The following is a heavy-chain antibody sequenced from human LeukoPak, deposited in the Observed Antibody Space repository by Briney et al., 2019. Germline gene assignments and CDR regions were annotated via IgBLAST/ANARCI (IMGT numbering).Heavy chain of an antibody. CDR1: GFTFSSYA. J-gene: IGHJ4*02. D-gene: IGHD3-3*01. Sequence: PGGSLGLSCAASGFTFSSYAMSWVRQAPGKGLEWVSAISGSGGSTYYADSVKGRFTISRDNSKNTLYLQMNSLRAEDTAVYYCAKEGETSYYDFWSGYYHFDYWGQGTLVTVSS. V-gene: IGHV3-23*01. CDR3: AKEGETSYYDFWSGYYHFDY. CDR2: ISGSGGST.